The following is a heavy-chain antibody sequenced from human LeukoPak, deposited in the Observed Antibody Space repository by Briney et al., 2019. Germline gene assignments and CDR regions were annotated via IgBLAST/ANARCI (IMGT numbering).Heavy chain of an antibody. CDR3: AKDPEYYYDSINY. V-gene: IGHV3-23*01. D-gene: IGHD3-22*01. CDR2: ISGSGGST. Sequence: GGSLRLSCAASGFTFSSYAMSRVRQAPGKGLEWVSAISGSGGSTYYADSVKGRFTISRDNSKNTLYLQMNSLRAEDTAVYYCAKDPEYYYDSINYWGQGTLVTVSS. CDR1: GFTFSSYA. J-gene: IGHJ4*02.